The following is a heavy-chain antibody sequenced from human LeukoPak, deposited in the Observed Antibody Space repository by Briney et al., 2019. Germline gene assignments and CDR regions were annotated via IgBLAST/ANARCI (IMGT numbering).Heavy chain of an antibody. Sequence: GGSLRLSCAASGFTFSSYGMTWVRQAPGKGLEWVSAISDSGGRTFYADSVKGRFTISRDNSKNTLYLQMNSLRAEDTAVYYCAKDSYDNSIWGQGALVTVSS. CDR1: GFTFSSYG. J-gene: IGHJ4*02. V-gene: IGHV3-23*01. CDR3: AKDSYDNSI. D-gene: IGHD3-10*01. CDR2: ISDSGGRT.